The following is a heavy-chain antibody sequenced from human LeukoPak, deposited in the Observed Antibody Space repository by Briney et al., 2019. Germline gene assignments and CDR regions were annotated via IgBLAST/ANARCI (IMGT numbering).Heavy chain of an antibody. Sequence: PGGSLRLSCAASGFTFSSYSMNWVRQAPGKGLEWVSYISSSSSTIYYADSVKGRFTISRDNAKNSLYLQMNSLRAEDTAVYYCARGLPGGSTGSYGMDVWGQGTTVTVSS. CDR1: GFTFSSYS. CDR2: ISSSSSTI. J-gene: IGHJ6*02. CDR3: ARGLPGGSTGSYGMDV. D-gene: IGHD1-1*01. V-gene: IGHV3-48*04.